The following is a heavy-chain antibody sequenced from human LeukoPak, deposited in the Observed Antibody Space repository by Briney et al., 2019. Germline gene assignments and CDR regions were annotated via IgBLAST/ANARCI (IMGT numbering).Heavy chain of an antibody. J-gene: IGHJ4*02. CDR1: GFTFSTFG. V-gene: IGHV3-33*06. D-gene: IGHD3-22*01. Sequence: PGGSLRLSCAASGFTFSTFGMHWVRQAPGKGLEWVALIWSDGTNKYYADSVQGRFAISRDLSKNTLYLQTNSLRAEDTAVYYCAKVTRRGQYDSSFYDYWGQGTLVTVSS. CDR2: IWSDGTNK. CDR3: AKVTRRGQYDSSFYDY.